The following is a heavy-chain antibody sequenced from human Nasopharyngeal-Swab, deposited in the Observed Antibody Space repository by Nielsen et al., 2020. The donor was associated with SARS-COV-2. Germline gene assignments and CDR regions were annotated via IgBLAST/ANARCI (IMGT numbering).Heavy chain of an antibody. CDR1: GYLFTDYN. CDR2: IIPMFGTA. D-gene: IGHD3-3*01. CDR3: ARWAGSANPQFWSDPFDY. J-gene: IGHJ4*02. Sequence: SSVNVSCKASGYLFTDYNIHWVRQAPGQGLEWMGGIIPMFGTANHAQNFQDRVTNTADKSRSTVYMELSSLRSEDTAVYYCARWAGSANPQFWSDPFDYWGQGTLVTVSS. V-gene: IGHV1-69*06.